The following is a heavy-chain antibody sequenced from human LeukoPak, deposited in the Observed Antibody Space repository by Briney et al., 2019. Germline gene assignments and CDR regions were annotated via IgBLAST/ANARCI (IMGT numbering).Heavy chain of an antibody. V-gene: IGHV4-34*01. J-gene: IGHJ6*02. CDR3: ARQAAVARPYYYYYGMDV. Sequence: SETLSLTCAVYGGSFSGYYWSWIHQPPGKGLEWIGSIYYSGSTYYNPSLKSRVTISVDTSKNQFSLKLSSVTAADTAVYYCARQAAVARPYYYYYGMDVWGQGTTVTVSS. CDR2: IYYSGST. D-gene: IGHD6-6*01. CDR1: GGSFSGYY.